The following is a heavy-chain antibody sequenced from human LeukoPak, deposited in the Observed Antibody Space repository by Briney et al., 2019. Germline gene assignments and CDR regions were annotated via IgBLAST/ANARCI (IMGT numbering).Heavy chain of an antibody. CDR1: GFTVGSNY. Sequence: PGGSLRLSCAASGFTVGSNYMSWVRQAPGKGLEWVAVIYSGGSTYYPGSVKGRFTISRHNSKNTLYLQLNSVRAEDTAVYYCAREKMGPWFGKNYYYYGMDVWGQGTTVTVSS. V-gene: IGHV3-53*04. J-gene: IGHJ6*02. CDR2: IYSGGST. D-gene: IGHD3-10*01. CDR3: AREKMGPWFGKNYYYYGMDV.